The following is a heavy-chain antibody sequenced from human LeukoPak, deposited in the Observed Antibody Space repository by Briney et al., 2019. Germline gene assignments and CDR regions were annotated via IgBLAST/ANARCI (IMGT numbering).Heavy chain of an antibody. V-gene: IGHV3-30-3*01. CDR1: GFSFSNYA. Sequence: PGGSLRLSCAASGFSFSNYAMYWVRQAPGKGLEWVAVISYDASNKYYADSVNGRFTISRDNSKNTLYLQMNSLRAEDTAVYFCAKDRRCSSASCCTYFDSWGQGTLVTVSS. J-gene: IGHJ4*02. D-gene: IGHD2-2*02. CDR2: ISYDASNK. CDR3: AKDRRCSSASCCTYFDS.